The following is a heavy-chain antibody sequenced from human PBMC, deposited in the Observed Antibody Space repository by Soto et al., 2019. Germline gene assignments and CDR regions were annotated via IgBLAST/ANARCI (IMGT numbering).Heavy chain of an antibody. V-gene: IGHV2-5*02. CDR1: GFSLSTGGVG. CDR3: AHSRCGGDCLQSYSSHYYYSMDV. D-gene: IGHD2-21*02. Sequence: QITLKESGPTLVKPTQTLTLTCTFSGFSLSTGGVGVGWIRQPPGVALEWLALIYWDDDKRYSPSLKSRLTSTKDTSRNQVDLTMTNMNPVDTATYYSAHSRCGGDCLQSYSSHYYYSMDVWGQGTTVTVSS. CDR2: IYWDDDK. J-gene: IGHJ6*02.